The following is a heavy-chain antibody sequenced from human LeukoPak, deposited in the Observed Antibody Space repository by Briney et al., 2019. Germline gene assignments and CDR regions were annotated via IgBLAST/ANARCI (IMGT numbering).Heavy chain of an antibody. D-gene: IGHD6-13*01. CDR3: ARSIAAPGDY. CDR1: GFTFSSYW. V-gene: IGHV3-7*03. CDR2: IRQDGGDK. J-gene: IGHJ4*02. Sequence: GGSLRLSCSASGFTFSSYWMSWVRQAPGKGLEWVANIRQDGGDKNYLDSVKGRFTISRDNAKNSLYLQMNSLRVEDTAVYYCARSIAAPGDYWGQGALVTVSS.